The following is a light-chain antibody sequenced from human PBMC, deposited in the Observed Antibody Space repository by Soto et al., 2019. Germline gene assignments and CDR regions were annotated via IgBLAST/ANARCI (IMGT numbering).Light chain of an antibody. V-gene: IGLV1-40*01. J-gene: IGLJ3*02. CDR1: SSNIGAGYD. CDR3: QSYDSSLSGVV. Sequence: QSLLTQPPSVSGAPGQRVTMSCTGSSSNIGAGYDVHWYQQLPGTAPKLLIFGNNNRPSGVPDRFSGSKSGTSASLAITGLQPEDEADYYCQSYDSSLSGVVFGGGTKVTVL. CDR2: GNN.